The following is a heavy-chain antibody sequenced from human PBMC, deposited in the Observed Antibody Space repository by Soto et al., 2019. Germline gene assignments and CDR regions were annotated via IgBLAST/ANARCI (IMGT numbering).Heavy chain of an antibody. CDR2: IYYSGST. Sequence: QVQLQESGPGLVKPSETLSLTCTVSGGSVSSGSYYWSWIRQPPGKGLEWIGYIYYSGSTNYNPSLKSRVTISVDTSKNQFSLKLSSVTAADTAVYYCATVGYDFWSGYYEGYFQHWGQGTLVTVSS. CDR1: GGSVSSGSYY. D-gene: IGHD3-3*01. J-gene: IGHJ1*01. CDR3: ATVGYDFWSGYYEGYFQH. V-gene: IGHV4-61*01.